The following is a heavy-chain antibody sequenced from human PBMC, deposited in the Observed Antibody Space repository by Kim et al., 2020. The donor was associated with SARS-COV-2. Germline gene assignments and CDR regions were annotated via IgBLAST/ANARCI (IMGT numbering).Heavy chain of an antibody. CDR3: ARGRAGVVPAPILGIGPHYDYFIMDV. V-gene: IGHV4-34*01. CDR1: GGSFSGYY. Sequence: SETLSLTCAVYGGSFSGYYWSWIRQPQGKGLEWIGEINNSGSTNYNPSLKSRVTISVDTSKNQFSLNLSSVTAAATAFYYCARGRAGVVPAPILGIGPHYDYFIMDVWGQGTTVTVSS. J-gene: IGHJ6*02. D-gene: IGHD2-2*02. CDR2: INNSGST.